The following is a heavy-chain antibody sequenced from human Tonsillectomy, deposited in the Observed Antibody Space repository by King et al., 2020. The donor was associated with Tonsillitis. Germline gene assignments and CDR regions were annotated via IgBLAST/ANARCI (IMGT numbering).Heavy chain of an antibody. V-gene: IGHV3-43*02. J-gene: IGHJ5*02. CDR3: AKDIRQGDFWSGYLIS. CDR2: ISGDGDST. CDR1: GFTFDDYA. D-gene: IGHD3-3*01. Sequence: VQLVESGGGVVQPGGSLRLSCAASGFTFDDYAMHWVRQAPGKGLEWVSLISGDGDSTDYGDSVKGRFTISRDNSKNSLYLEMNSLRTEDTALYYCAKDIRQGDFWSGYLISWGQGTLVTVSS.